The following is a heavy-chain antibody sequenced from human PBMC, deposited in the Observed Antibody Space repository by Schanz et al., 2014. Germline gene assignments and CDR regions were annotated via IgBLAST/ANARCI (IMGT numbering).Heavy chain of an antibody. J-gene: IGHJ4*02. D-gene: IGHD3-10*01. CDR3: AKDQGSYGSGSYSYFDY. CDR1: GFIFSNSW. CDR2: IKQDGSEK. Sequence: EVQLVESGGGLVQPGGSLRLSCAASGFIFSNSWMSWVRQAPGKGLEWVANIKQDGSEKYYVDSVKGRFTISRDNAKNSLYLQMNSLTAEDTAVYYCAKDQGSYGSGSYSYFDYWGQGTLATVSS. V-gene: IGHV3-7*03.